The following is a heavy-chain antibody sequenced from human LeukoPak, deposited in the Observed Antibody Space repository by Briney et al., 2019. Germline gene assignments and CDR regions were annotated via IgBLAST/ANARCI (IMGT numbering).Heavy chain of an antibody. CDR2: ISAYNGNT. CDR3: ARVPGIVGATSAFDI. Sequence: ASVKVSCKASGYTFTSYGISWVRQAPGQGLEWMGWISAYNGNTNYAQKLQGRVTMTTDTSTSTAYMELRSLRSDDTAVYYCARVPGIVGATSAFDIWGQGTMVTVSS. D-gene: IGHD1-26*01. V-gene: IGHV1-18*01. CDR1: GYTFTSYG. J-gene: IGHJ3*02.